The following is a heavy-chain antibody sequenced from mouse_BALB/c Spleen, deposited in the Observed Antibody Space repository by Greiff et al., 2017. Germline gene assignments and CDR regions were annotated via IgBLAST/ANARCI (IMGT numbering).Heavy chain of an antibody. D-gene: IGHD1-1*01. J-gene: IGHJ4*01. CDR1: GYTFTDYA. CDR3: ARSGGSSYVYAMDY. V-gene: IGHV1S137*01. Sequence: VQLQESGAELVRPGVSVKISCKGSGYTFTDYAMHWVKQSHAKSLEWIGVISTYYGDASYNQKFKGKATMTVDKSSSTAYMELARLTSEDSAIYYCARSGGSSYVYAMDYWGQGTSVTVSS. CDR2: ISTYYGDA.